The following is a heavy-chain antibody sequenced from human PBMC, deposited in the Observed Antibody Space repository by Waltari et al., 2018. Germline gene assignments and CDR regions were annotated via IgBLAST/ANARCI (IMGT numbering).Heavy chain of an antibody. V-gene: IGHV3-21*01. J-gene: IGHJ4*02. CDR2: ISSSSSYI. D-gene: IGHD1-26*01. CDR3: AREGGRYFDY. Sequence: EVQLVESGGGLVKPGGSLRLSCAASGFTFSSYSMNWVRQAPGKGLEWVSSISSSSSYIYYADSVKGRFTISRDNAKNSRYLQMNSLRAEYTAVYYCAREGGRYFDYWGQGTLVIVSS. CDR1: GFTFSSYS.